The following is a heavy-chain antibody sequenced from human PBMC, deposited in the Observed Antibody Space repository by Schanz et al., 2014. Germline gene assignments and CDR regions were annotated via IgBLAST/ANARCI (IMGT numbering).Heavy chain of an antibody. J-gene: IGHJ6*02. Sequence: QVQLVESGGSVVQPGRSLRLSCAGSGFSFSDYGMHWVRQAPGRGLEWVAVISYHGSEKYYADSVKGRFTISRDNSKNTVYLQMNSLRAEDTAVYYCARGYSSSMDVWGQGTTVTVSS. CDR1: GFSFSDYG. CDR3: ARGYSSSMDV. CDR2: ISYHGSEK. D-gene: IGHD6-6*01. V-gene: IGHV3-30*03.